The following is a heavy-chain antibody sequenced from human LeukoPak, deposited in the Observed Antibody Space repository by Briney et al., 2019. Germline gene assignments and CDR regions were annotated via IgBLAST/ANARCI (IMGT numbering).Heavy chain of an antibody. CDR2: IYYSGST. V-gene: IGHV4-59*08. CDR1: GGSISDYY. J-gene: IGHJ5*02. Sequence: SETLSLTCTVSGGSISDYYRSSIRQPPGKGLEWIGYIYYSGSTNCNPSLKSRVTISVDRSKNQFSLKLSSVTAADTAVYYCASLNGGPWGQGTLVTVSS. CDR3: ASLNGGP. D-gene: IGHD2-8*01.